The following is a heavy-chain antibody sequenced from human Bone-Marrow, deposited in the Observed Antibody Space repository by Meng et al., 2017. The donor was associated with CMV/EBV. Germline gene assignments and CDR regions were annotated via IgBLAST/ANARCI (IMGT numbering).Heavy chain of an antibody. Sequence: ASVKVSCKASGYTFTSYDINWVRQATGQGLEWMGWMNPNSGNTGYAQKFQGRVTITRNTSISTAYMELSSLRSEDTAVYYCARGYSYGFYYYYYGMYVWGQGTTVTVSS. CDR3: ARGYSYGFYYYYYGMYV. J-gene: IGHJ6*02. V-gene: IGHV1-8*03. CDR1: GYTFTSYD. CDR2: MNPNSGNT. D-gene: IGHD5-18*01.